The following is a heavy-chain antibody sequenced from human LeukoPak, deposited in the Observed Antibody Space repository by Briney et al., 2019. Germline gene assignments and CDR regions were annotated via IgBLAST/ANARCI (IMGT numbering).Heavy chain of an antibody. CDR2: IIPILGIA. CDR3: ARGEGDGYNFDY. V-gene: IGHV1-69*04. Sequence: SVKVSCKASGGTFSSYAISWVRQAPGQGLEWMGRIIPILGIANYAQKLQGRVTITADKSTSTAYMALSSLRSEDTAVYYCARGEGDGYNFDYWGQGTLVTVSS. CDR1: GGTFSSYA. J-gene: IGHJ4*02. D-gene: IGHD5-24*01.